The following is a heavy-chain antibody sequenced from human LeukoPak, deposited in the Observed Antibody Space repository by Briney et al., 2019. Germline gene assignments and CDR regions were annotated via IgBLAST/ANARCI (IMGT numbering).Heavy chain of an antibody. D-gene: IGHD3-22*01. Sequence: GNGNTKYSQMFQGRVTITRDTSASTAYMELSSLRSEDTAVYYCARTYYYDSSGIYNWFDPWGQGTLVTVSS. V-gene: IGHV1-3*01. CDR3: ARTYYYDSSGIYNWFDP. J-gene: IGHJ5*02. CDR2: GNGNT.